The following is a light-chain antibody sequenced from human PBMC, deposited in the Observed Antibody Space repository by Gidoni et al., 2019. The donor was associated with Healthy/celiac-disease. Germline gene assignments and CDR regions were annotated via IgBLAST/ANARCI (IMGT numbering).Light chain of an antibody. CDR1: QSVSSN. V-gene: IGKV3-15*01. J-gene: IGKJ1*01. Sequence: IVMTQSPATLSVSPGERATLSCRASQSVSSNLAWYQQKPGQAPRLLIYGASTRATGIPARFSGSGSGTEFTLTISSLQSEDFAVYYCQQYXNWXXXTFGQGTKVEIK. CDR2: GAS. CDR3: QQYXNWXXXT.